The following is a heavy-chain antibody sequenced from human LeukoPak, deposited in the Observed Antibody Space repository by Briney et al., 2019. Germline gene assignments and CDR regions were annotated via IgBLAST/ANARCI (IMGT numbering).Heavy chain of an antibody. J-gene: IGHJ4*02. D-gene: IGHD3-16*01. Sequence: GGSLRLSCAASRFTFSTYAMSWVRQAPGKGLEWVSSIGDSGTNTYYADSVKGRFTISRDNSKNTLYLQMDSLRDEDTAVYYCAHVGGSTRLQDYWGQGTLVTVS. V-gene: IGHV3-23*01. CDR2: IGDSGTNT. CDR3: AHVGGSTRLQDY. CDR1: RFTFSTYA.